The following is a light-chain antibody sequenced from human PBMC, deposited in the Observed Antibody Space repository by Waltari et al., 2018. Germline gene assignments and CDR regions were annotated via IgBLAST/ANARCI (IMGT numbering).Light chain of an antibody. CDR3: AAWDDSLNGWV. CDR2: SNN. Sequence: QSVLTQPPSASGTPGQRVTISCSGSSSNIGSNTVNWYQQLPGTAPKLLIYSNNRRPSGVPDRFSGSKPGTSAALDISGLQSEDEADYYCAAWDDSLNGWVFGGGTKLTVL. J-gene: IGLJ3*02. V-gene: IGLV1-44*01. CDR1: SSNIGSNT.